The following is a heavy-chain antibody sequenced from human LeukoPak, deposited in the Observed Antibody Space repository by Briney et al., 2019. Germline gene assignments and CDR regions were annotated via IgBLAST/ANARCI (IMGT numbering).Heavy chain of an antibody. CDR2: ISAYNGNT. CDR1: GYTFTSYD. Sequence: ASVKVSCKASGYTFTSYDINWVRQATGQGLEWMGWISAYNGNTNYAQKLQGRVTMTTDTSTSTAYMELRSLRSDDTAVYYCARDWDYYDSSGYSDYWGQGTLVTVSS. D-gene: IGHD3-22*01. CDR3: ARDWDYYDSSGYSDY. V-gene: IGHV1-18*01. J-gene: IGHJ4*02.